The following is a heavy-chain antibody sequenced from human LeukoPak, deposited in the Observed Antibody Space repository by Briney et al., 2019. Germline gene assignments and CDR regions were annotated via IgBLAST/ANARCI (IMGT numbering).Heavy chain of an antibody. J-gene: IGHJ5*02. CDR3: ARDFQGGPNDP. CDR2: ISLSGGT. CDR1: GSSISSGDYY. Sequence: SETLSLTCTVSGSSISSGDYYWSWIRQPPGQGLEWIGYISLSGGTYYNPSLKSRASISLDTSRSQFSLKLSSVGAADTAVYYCARDFQGGPNDPWGQGALVTVSS. D-gene: IGHD2-15*01. V-gene: IGHV4-30-4*01.